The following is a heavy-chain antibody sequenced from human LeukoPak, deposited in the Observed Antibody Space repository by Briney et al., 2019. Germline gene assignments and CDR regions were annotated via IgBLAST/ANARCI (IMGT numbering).Heavy chain of an antibody. CDR3: ARGRGPIY. Sequence: PSETLSLTCAVYGGSFSGYYWSWIRQPPGKGLEWIGEINHSGSTNYNPSLKSRVTISVDTSKNQFSLKLSSVTAADTAVYYCARGRGPIYWGQGTLVTVSS. CDR1: GGSFSGYY. CDR2: INHSGST. V-gene: IGHV4-34*01. J-gene: IGHJ4*02.